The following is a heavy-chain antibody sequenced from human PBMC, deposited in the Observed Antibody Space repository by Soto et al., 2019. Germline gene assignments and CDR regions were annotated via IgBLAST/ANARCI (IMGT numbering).Heavy chain of an antibody. CDR2: IIPIFGTA. J-gene: IGHJ1*01. D-gene: IGHD6-19*01. CDR3: ARLADAMADAEYFQH. V-gene: IGHV1-69*01. CDR1: GGTFSSYA. Sequence: QVQLVQSGAEVQKPGSSVKVSCKASGGTFSSYAISWVRQAPGQGLEWMGGIIPIFGTANYAQKFQGRVTITADESTSTAYMELSSLRSEDTAVYYCARLADAMADAEYFQHWGQGTLVTVSS.